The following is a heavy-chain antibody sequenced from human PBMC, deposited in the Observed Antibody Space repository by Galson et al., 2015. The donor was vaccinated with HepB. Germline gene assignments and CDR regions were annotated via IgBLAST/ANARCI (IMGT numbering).Heavy chain of an antibody. D-gene: IGHD4-17*01. CDR2: INPSGGST. J-gene: IGHJ5*02. V-gene: IGHV1-46*01. Sequence: SVKVSCKASGYTFTSYYMHWVRQAPGQGLEWMGIINPSGGSTSYAQKFQGRVTMTRDTSTSTVYMELSSLRSEDTAVYYCARDTATVTTYTLPNNWFDPWGQGTLVTVSS. CDR1: GYTFTSYY. CDR3: ARDTATVTTYTLPNNWFDP.